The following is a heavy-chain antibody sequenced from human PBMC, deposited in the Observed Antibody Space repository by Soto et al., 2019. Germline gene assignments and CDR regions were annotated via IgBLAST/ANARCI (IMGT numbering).Heavy chain of an antibody. D-gene: IGHD4-17*01. CDR2: ISASGGST. CDR3: TKEPTDTVNCDY. CDR1: GFTFSNYD. J-gene: IGHJ4*02. V-gene: IGHV3-23*01. Sequence: EVQLLESGGGLVQPGGSLRLSCAASGFTFSNYDMNWIRQAPGRGLEWVSGISASGGSTHYADSVKGRFTISRDNSKNTLYLQMNSLRVEDAAVYYCTKEPTDTVNCDYWGQGTLVTVSS.